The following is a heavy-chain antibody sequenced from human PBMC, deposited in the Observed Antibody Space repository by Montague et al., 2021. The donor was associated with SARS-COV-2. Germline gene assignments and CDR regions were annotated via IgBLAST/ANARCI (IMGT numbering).Heavy chain of an antibody. CDR2: IYESGST. V-gene: IGHV4-59*01. D-gene: IGHD2-2*01. Sequence: SETLSLTCTVSGASIGDYYWSWIRQPPGKGLEWIGYIYESGSTKSNPSLTSRLIMSVDTSKNQFSVKLSSVTAADTAVYYCAQTSGGAYYYPMDVWGQGITVTVSS. CDR3: AQTSGGAYYYPMDV. J-gene: IGHJ6*02. CDR1: GASIGDYY.